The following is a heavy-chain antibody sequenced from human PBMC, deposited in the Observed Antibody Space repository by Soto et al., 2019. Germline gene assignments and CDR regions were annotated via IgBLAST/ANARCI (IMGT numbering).Heavy chain of an antibody. V-gene: IGHV1-18*01. D-gene: IGHD3-22*01. J-gene: IGHJ4*02. Sequence: ASVKVSCKASGYTFTSYGISWVRQAPGQGLEWMGWISAYNGNANYAQKLQGRVTMTTDTSTSTAYMELRSLRSDDTAVYYCAREDYDSSGYYSGYWGQGTLVTVSS. CDR2: ISAYNGNA. CDR1: GYTFTSYG. CDR3: AREDYDSSGYYSGY.